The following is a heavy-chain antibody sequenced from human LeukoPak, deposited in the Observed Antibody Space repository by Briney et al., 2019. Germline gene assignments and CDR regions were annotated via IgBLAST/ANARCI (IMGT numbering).Heavy chain of an antibody. V-gene: IGHV4-61*02. D-gene: IGHD5-24*01. CDR3: ARVGRLARDGLPPDNWFDP. CDR2: IHTSGST. J-gene: IGHJ5*02. Sequence: PSQTLSLTCTVSGGSISSGNSYWSWIRQPAGKGLEWIGRIHTSGSTNYNPSLQSRVTVSMDTSKNQFSLKLSSVTAADTAVYYCARVGRLARDGLPPDNWFDPWGQGTLVTVSS. CDR1: GGSISSGNSY.